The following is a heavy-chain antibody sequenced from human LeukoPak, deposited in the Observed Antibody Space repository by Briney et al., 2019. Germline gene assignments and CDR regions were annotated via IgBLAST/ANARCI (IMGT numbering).Heavy chain of an antibody. CDR1: GFTFSSDS. CDR3: ARDLRTDYGSGSYYFDY. D-gene: IGHD3-10*01. V-gene: IGHV3-21*01. Sequence: GGSLRLSCAASGFTFSSDSMNWVRQAPGKGLEWVSSISSSSSYIYYADSVKGRFTISRDNAKNSLYLQMNSLRAEDTAVYYCARDLRTDYGSGSYYFDYWGQGTLVTVSS. J-gene: IGHJ4*02. CDR2: ISSSSSYI.